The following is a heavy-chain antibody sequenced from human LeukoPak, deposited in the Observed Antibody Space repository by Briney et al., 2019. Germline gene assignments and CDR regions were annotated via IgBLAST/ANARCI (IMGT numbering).Heavy chain of an antibody. D-gene: IGHD2-2*02. Sequence: GGSLRLSCGVSGFTFNTYDMAWVRQAPGKGLEWVSAVSDDGVATYYADSVRGRFTISRDNSNNTVHLQMSSLRAEDTATYYCAKARGGHRPLYFLEYWGLGTLVSVSS. J-gene: IGHJ4*02. CDR1: GFTFNTYD. V-gene: IGHV3-23*01. CDR3: AKARGGHRPLYFLEY. CDR2: VSDDGVAT.